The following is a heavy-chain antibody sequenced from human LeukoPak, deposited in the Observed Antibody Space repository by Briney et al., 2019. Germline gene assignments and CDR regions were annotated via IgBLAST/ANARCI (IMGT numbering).Heavy chain of an antibody. J-gene: IGHJ4*02. Sequence: GRSLRLSCAASGFTFSSYGMHWVRQAPGKGLERVASVKQDVNEKYYVDSVKGRFTISRDNAKNSLFLQMNSLRAEDTAVYYCARLPAYCSSTSCYYDYWGQGTLVTVSS. D-gene: IGHD2-2*01. V-gene: IGHV3-7*01. CDR2: VKQDVNEK. CDR1: GFTFSSYG. CDR3: ARLPAYCSSTSCYYDY.